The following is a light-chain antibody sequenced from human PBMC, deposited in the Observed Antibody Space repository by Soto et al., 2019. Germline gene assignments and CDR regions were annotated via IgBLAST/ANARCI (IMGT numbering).Light chain of an antibody. Sequence: EIVLTQSPGILSLSPGERATLACRASQSISSNYLAWYQQKPGQAPRLLIYGTSSWATGIPDRFSGSGSGTDFTLTISRLEPEDFAVYYCQFFGSSRYTFGQGTKLEIK. V-gene: IGKV3-20*01. J-gene: IGKJ2*01. CDR2: GTS. CDR3: QFFGSSRYT. CDR1: QSISSNY.